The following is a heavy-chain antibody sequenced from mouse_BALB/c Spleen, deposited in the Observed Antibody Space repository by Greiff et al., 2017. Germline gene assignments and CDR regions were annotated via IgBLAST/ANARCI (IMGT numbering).Heavy chain of an antibody. CDR3: ASLPGDY. Sequence: DVQLVESGAELVKPGASVKLSCTASGFNIKDTYMHWVKQRPEQGLEWIGRIDPANGNTKYDPKFQGKATITADTSSNTAYLQLSSLTSEDTAVYYCASLPGDYWGQGTTLTVSS. CDR2: IDPANGNT. V-gene: IGHV14-3*02. CDR1: GFNIKDTY. J-gene: IGHJ2*01. D-gene: IGHD5-5*01.